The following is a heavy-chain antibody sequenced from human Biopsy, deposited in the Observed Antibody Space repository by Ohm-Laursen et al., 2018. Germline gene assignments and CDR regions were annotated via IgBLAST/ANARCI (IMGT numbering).Heavy chain of an antibody. V-gene: IGHV3-30*18. CDR1: GFSFSSYG. CDR3: AKDLRNNNWGVEN. Sequence: SLRLACAASGFSFSSYGRNWDRQAPGKGLEWGAVISDDGRNKYYIDSVRGRFTLSRDNSQNTLYLHMNNLRSKDTAVFYCAKDLRNNNWGVENWRQGTLLPVSS. CDR2: ISDDGRNK. D-gene: IGHD7-27*01. J-gene: IGHJ4*02.